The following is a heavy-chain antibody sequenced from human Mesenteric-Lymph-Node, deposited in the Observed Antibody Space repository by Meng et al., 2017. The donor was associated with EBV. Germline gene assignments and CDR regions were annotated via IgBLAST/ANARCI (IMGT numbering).Heavy chain of an antibody. J-gene: IGHJ4*02. D-gene: IGHD3-22*01. Sequence: QVALVQAWAEGKKPGSSVKGSCKASGGTFSSYAISWVRQAPGQGLEWMGGIIPIFGTANYAQKFQGRVTITADESTSTAYMELSSLRSEDTAVYYCARDRYYDSSGPHYWGQGTLVTVSS. CDR2: IIPIFGTA. V-gene: IGHV1-69*01. CDR1: GGTFSSYA. CDR3: ARDRYYDSSGPHY.